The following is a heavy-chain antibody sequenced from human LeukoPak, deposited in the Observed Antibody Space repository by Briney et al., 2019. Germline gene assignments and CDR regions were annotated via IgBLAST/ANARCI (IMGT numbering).Heavy chain of an antibody. D-gene: IGHD3-10*01. CDR2: ISSSSSYI. Sequence: GGSLRLSCAASGFTFSDYYMSWIRQAPGKGLEWVSSISSSSSYIYYADSVKGRFTISRDNAKNSLYLQMNSLRAEDTAVYYCARDRSYYYGSGSFGMDVWGQGTTVTVSS. V-gene: IGHV3-11*06. J-gene: IGHJ6*02. CDR3: ARDRSYYYGSGSFGMDV. CDR1: GFTFSDYY.